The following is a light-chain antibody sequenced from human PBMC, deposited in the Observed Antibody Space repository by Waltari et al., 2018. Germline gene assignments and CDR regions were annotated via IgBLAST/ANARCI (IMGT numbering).Light chain of an antibody. CDR3: QQYDISPLT. CDR1: QTIRTTY. CDR2: GTF. V-gene: IGKV3-20*01. Sequence: EIVLTQSPGTLSLSPGEGATLSCRTSQTIRTTYLAWYQQKPGQAPTLLIYGTFSRATGIPDRFTGIGSGTDFSLTISSLEAEDFATYYCQQYDISPLTFGGGTKVEIK. J-gene: IGKJ4*01.